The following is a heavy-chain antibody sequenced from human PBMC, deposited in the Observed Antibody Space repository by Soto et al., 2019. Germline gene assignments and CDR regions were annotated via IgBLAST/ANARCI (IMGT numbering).Heavy chain of an antibody. J-gene: IGHJ5*02. D-gene: IGHD1-1*01. CDR1: GGSFSGYY. CDR2: INHSGST. CDR3: ARVESVDWNPNNWFDP. V-gene: IGHV4-34*01. Sequence: SETLSLTCAVYGGSFSGYYLSWIRQPPGKGLEWIGEINHSGSTNYNPSLKSRVTISVDTSKNQFSLKLSSVTAADTAVYYCARVESVDWNPNNWFDPWGQGTLVTVSS.